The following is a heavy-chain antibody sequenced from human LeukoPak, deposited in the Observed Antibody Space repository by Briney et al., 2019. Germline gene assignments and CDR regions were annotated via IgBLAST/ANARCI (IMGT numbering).Heavy chain of an antibody. CDR1: GFTFSSYA. D-gene: IGHD4-23*01. CDR3: ARDLRWYGDY. V-gene: IGHV3-30-3*01. CDR2: ISYDGSNK. Sequence: PGGSLRLSCAASGFTFSSYAMHWVRQAPGKGLEWVAVISYDGSNKYYADSVKGRFTISRDNSKNTLYLQMNSLRAEDTAVYYCARDLRWYGDYWGQGTLVTASS. J-gene: IGHJ4*02.